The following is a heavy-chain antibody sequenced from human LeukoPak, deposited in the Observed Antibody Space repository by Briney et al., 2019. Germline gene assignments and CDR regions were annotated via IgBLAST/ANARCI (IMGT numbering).Heavy chain of an antibody. CDR3: ARDRSSSWYGGYFDY. J-gene: IGHJ4*02. V-gene: IGHV3-33*01. Sequence: GGSLRLSCAASGFTFSSYGMHWVRQAPGKGLEWVAVIWYDGSNKYYADSVKGRFTISRDNSKNTLYLQMNSLRAEDTAVYYCARDRSSSWYGGYFDYWGQGTLVTVSS. D-gene: IGHD6-13*01. CDR1: GFTFSSYG. CDR2: IWYDGSNK.